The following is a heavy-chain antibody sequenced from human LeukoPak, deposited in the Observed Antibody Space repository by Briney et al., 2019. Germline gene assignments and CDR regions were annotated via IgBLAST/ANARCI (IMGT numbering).Heavy chain of an antibody. V-gene: IGHV3-48*02. CDR2: IRSSSRTI. CDR1: GFTVSSNY. J-gene: IGHJ4*02. D-gene: IGHD5-12*01. Sequence: GGSLRLSCAASGFTVSSNYMSWVRQAPGKGLEWVSYIRSSSRTIYYADSVKGRFTISRDNAENSLYLQMNSLRDEDTAVYYCARGGYEFDSWGQGTLVTVSS. CDR3: ARGGYEFDS.